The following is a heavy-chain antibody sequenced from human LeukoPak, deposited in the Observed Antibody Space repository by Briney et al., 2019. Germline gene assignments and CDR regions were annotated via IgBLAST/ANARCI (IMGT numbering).Heavy chain of an antibody. D-gene: IGHD2-21*01. Sequence: SETLSLTCAVYGGSFSGYYWSWIRQPPGKGLEWIGEINHSGSTNYNPSLKSRVTISVDTSKNQFSPKLSSVTAADTAVYYCARQHPYYYYYYMDVWGKGTTVTVSS. CDR3: ARQHPYYYYYYMDV. CDR2: INHSGST. V-gene: IGHV4-34*01. J-gene: IGHJ6*03. CDR1: GGSFSGYY.